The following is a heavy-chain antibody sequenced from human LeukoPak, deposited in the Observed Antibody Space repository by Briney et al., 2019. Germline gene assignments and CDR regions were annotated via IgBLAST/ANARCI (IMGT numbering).Heavy chain of an antibody. J-gene: IGHJ5*02. CDR2: ISSSSSTI. V-gene: IGHV3-48*03. CDR1: GFTFSSYE. Sequence: GGSLRLSCAASGFTFSSYEMNWVRQAPGKGLEWVSYISSSSSTIYYADSVKGRFTIPRDNAKNSLYLQMNSLRAEDTAVYYCARDYNWNDGWWFDPWGQGTLVTVSS. CDR3: ARDYNWNDGWWFDP. D-gene: IGHD1-1*01.